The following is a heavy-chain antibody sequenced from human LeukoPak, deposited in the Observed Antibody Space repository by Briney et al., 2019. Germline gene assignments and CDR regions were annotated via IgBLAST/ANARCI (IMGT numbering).Heavy chain of an antibody. V-gene: IGHV4-59*01. Sequence: SETPSLTCTVSGGSISGYSWTWIRQPPGKGLEWIGYVYYSGNSNYNPSLKSRVTISVDTSKNQFSLKLTSVTAADTAVYYCARVVVDYYDSSGYFDNWGQGTLVTVSS. CDR2: VYYSGNS. J-gene: IGHJ4*02. CDR3: ARVVVDYYDSSGYFDN. D-gene: IGHD3-22*01. CDR1: GGSISGYS.